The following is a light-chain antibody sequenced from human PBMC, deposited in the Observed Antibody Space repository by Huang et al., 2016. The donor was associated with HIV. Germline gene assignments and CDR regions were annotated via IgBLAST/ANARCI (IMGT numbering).Light chain of an antibody. CDR2: AAS. J-gene: IGKJ1*01. CDR1: QDISSW. Sequence: DIQMTQSPSSVSVSVGDRVTITCRASQDISSWLAWYQQKPGKAPKLLIYAASSLQSGVPSRFSGTGTGTDFTLTISSLQPEDFATYYCQLATSFPPWAFGQGTKVEIK. CDR3: QLATSFPPWA. V-gene: IGKV1-12*01.